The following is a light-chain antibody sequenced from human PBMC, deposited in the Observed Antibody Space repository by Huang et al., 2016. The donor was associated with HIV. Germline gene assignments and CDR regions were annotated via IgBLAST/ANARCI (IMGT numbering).Light chain of an antibody. V-gene: IGKV2-28*01. J-gene: IGKJ3*01. Sequence: IVMTQSPLSLPVTLGEPASIPCRSSQSLLRSNGYNDLDCYLQRPGQSPQLLVDLGSNRAAGVPDRCSGSGSGINFTLKISRVEADDLGTYYCMQGLQTPGVTFGRGTKVDIK. CDR1: QSLLRSNGYND. CDR3: MQGLQTPGVT. CDR2: LGS.